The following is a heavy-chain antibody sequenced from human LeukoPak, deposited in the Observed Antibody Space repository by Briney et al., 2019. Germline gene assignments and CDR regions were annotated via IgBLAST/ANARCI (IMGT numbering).Heavy chain of an antibody. CDR2: INWDGGST. D-gene: IGHD1-26*01. J-gene: IGHJ4*02. CDR1: GFKFDDFG. V-gene: IGHV3-20*04. Sequence: PGGFLRLSCAASGFKFDDFGMSWVRQDPAKGLEWVSSINWDGGSTYYADSVKGRVTISRDNVENSLHLQMNSLRVEDTAVYYCVTGGSGTYYKWGQGTLVTVSS. CDR3: VTGGSGTYYK.